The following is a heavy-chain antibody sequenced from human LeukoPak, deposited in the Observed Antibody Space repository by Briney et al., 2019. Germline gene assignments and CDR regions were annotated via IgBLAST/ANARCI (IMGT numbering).Heavy chain of an antibody. J-gene: IGHJ4*02. D-gene: IGHD1-26*01. CDR1: GFTFEDYA. CDR2: ISWNSRTI. CDR3: VKGVGVNKGYYFDH. V-gene: IGHV3-9*01. Sequence: GRSLRLSCAAYGFTFEDYAMHWVRQAPGRGLEWVSTISWNSRTIGYADSVKGRFTISRDNAKNSLYLQMNSLTVEDRALYYCVKGVGVNKGYYFDHWGQGSLVTVSS.